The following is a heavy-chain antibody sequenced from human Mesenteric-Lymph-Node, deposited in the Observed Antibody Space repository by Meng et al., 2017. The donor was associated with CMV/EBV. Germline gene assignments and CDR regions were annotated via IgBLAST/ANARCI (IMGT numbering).Heavy chain of an antibody. D-gene: IGHD3-10*01. CDR3: ARVPRARSGRFDY. J-gene: IGHJ4*02. Sequence: GESLKISCAASGFRFEEHSMSWVRQAPGKGLEWVSSVTPGRMTDHAESVRGRFTISRDNTKNKLYLQMNTVRDDDTAVYYCARVPRARSGRFDYWGQGTLVTVSS. CDR2: VTPGRMT. V-gene: IGHV3-69-1*01. CDR1: GFRFEEHS.